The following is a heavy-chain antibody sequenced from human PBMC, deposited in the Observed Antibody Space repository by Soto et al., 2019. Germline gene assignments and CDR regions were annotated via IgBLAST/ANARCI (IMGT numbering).Heavy chain of an antibody. J-gene: IGHJ5*02. CDR1: GFIFSNYG. D-gene: IGHD6-13*01. Sequence: GGSLRLSCAASGFIFSNYGMHWVRQAPGKGLEWVALISYDGSGKYYADSVRGRFAISRDNSENTLYLQMNSLRAEDTAVYYCAKDRIAATGTNWFDPWGQGTLVTVSS. V-gene: IGHV3-30*18. CDR3: AKDRIAATGTNWFDP. CDR2: ISYDGSGK.